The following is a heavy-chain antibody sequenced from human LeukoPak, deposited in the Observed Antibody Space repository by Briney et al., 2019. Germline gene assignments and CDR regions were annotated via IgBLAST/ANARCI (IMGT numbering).Heavy chain of an antibody. CDR3: AREGSSYAPSAPFFFDF. Sequence: GGSLRLSCSASTFPLSSYEMNWVRQAPGKGLEWVSYISRSGSTIYYADSVKGRFTISRDNAEDSLFLQMNSLRAEDTAVYYCAREGSSYAPSAPFFFDFWGQGTLVTVSS. D-gene: IGHD3-10*01. CDR2: ISRSGSTI. V-gene: IGHV3-48*03. J-gene: IGHJ4*02. CDR1: TFPLSSYE.